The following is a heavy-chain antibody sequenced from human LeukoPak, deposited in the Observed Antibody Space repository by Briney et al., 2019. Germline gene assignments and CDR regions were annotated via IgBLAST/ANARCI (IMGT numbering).Heavy chain of an antibody. CDR1: GGSFSGYY. Sequence: PSETLSLTCAVYGGSFSGYYWSWIRQPPGKGLEWIGEINHSGSTNYNPSLKSRVTISVDTSKNQFSLKLSSVTAADTAVYYCARGSRCSSTSCYKYYYYYGMDVWGQGTTVTVSS. D-gene: IGHD2-2*02. V-gene: IGHV4-34*01. J-gene: IGHJ6*02. CDR3: ARGSRCSSTSCYKYYYYYGMDV. CDR2: INHSGST.